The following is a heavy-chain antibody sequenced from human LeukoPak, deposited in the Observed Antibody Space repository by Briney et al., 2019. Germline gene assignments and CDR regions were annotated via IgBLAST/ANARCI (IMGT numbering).Heavy chain of an antibody. D-gene: IGHD3-9*01. V-gene: IGHV3-30*04. CDR1: GFTFSSYA. CDR3: ARVFDWLLWDDY. CDR2: ISYDGSNK. Sequence: PGGSLRLSCAASGFTFSSYAMHWVRQAPGKGLEWVAVISYDGSNKYYAGSVKGRFTISRDNSKNTLYLQMNSLRAEDTAVYYCARVFDWLLWDDYWGQGTLVTVSS. J-gene: IGHJ4*02.